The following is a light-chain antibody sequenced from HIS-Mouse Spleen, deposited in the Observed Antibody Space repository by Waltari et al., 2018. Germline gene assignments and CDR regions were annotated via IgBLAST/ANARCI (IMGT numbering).Light chain of an antibody. V-gene: IGLV3-21*03. Sequence: SYVLTQPPSVSVAPGKTARITCGGNNIGSKSGPWYQQKPGQAPVLGVSDDSDRPSGIPERFSGSNSGNTATLTISRVEAGDEADYYCQVWDSSSDHYVFGTGTKVTVL. J-gene: IGLJ1*01. CDR3: QVWDSSSDHYV. CDR2: DDS. CDR1: NIGSKS.